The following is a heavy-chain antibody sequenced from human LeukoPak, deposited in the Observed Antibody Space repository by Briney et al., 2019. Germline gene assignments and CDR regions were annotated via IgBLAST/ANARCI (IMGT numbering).Heavy chain of an antibody. CDR2: ISSSSSTI. CDR3: AREYYYDSSGYYPRVRGTLN. V-gene: IGHV3-48*03. D-gene: IGHD3-22*01. CDR1: GFTFSSYE. Sequence: GGSLRLSCAASGFTFSSYEMNWVRQAPGKGLEWVSYISSSSSTIYYADSVKGRFTISRDNAKNSLYLQMNSLRAEDTAVYYCAREYYYDSSGYYPRVRGTLNWGQGTLVTVSS. J-gene: IGHJ4*02.